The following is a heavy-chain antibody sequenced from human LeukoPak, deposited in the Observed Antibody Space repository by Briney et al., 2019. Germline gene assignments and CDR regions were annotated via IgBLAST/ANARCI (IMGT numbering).Heavy chain of an antibody. D-gene: IGHD3-10*02. V-gene: IGHV3-7*01. Sequence: GGSLRLSCAASEFTFITYWMSWVRQAPGKGLEWVANIKQDGSEKYYVDSVKGRFTISRDNAKNSLYLQMNSLRAEDTAVYYCAELGITMIGGVWGKGTTVTISS. CDR1: EFTFITYW. CDR2: IKQDGSEK. J-gene: IGHJ6*04. CDR3: AELGITMIGGV.